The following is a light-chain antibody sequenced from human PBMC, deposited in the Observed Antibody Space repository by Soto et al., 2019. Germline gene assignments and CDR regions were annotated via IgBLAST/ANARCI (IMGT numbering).Light chain of an antibody. CDR2: EVS. CDR3: SSFGGSNHVV. V-gene: IGLV2-8*01. Sequence: QSALTQPPSASGSPGQSVTISCTGTSSDVGGYNYVSWYQLHPGKAPKLIIYEVSKRPSGVPDHFSGSNSGNTASLTVSGLQADDEADYYCSSFGGSNHVVFGGGTKVTVL. CDR1: SSDVGGYNY. J-gene: IGLJ2*01.